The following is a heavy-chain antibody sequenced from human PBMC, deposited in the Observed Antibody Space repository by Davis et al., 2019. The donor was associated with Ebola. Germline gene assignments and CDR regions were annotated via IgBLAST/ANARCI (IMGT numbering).Heavy chain of an antibody. J-gene: IGHJ5*02. V-gene: IGHV2-5*02. CDR2: VYWDDDK. Sequence: SGPTLVKPTQTLTLTCTFSGFSLTTSGVGVAWVRQPPGMALEWLALVYWDDDKRYSPSLRSRLTITKDTSKNQVVLSMTNMDPVDTATYYCAHKAYGSLSNWFGPWGQGTLVTVSS. CDR3: AHKAYGSLSNWFGP. CDR1: GFSLTTSGVG. D-gene: IGHD4-17*01.